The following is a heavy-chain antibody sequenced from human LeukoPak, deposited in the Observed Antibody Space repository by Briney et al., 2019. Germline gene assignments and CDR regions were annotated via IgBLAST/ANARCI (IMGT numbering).Heavy chain of an antibody. CDR2: IHPRSGDT. V-gene: IGHV1-2*02. D-gene: IGHD3-10*01. Sequence: ASVKVSCKASGYSFTAFYIHWVRQPPGQGLEWMGWIHPRSGDTRYAQKFQGRVTMARDTSISTVYMDLSSLGSDDTAVYYCARDGEYGTGSYYRGSFDYWGQGILVTVSS. J-gene: IGHJ4*02. CDR1: GYSFTAFY. CDR3: ARDGEYGTGSYYRGSFDY.